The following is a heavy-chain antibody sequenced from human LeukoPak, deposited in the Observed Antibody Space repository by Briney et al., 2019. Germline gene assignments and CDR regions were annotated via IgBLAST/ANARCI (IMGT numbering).Heavy chain of an antibody. CDR1: GFTFGDYA. D-gene: IGHD1-7*01. CDR2: IRSKAYGGTT. Sequence: GGSLRLSCTASGFTFGDYAMSWFRQAPGKGLEWVGFIRSKAYGGTTEYAASVKGRFTISRDDSKSIAYLQMNSLKTEDTAVYYCTRIRYNWNYGGDYWGQGTLVTVSS. V-gene: IGHV3-49*03. CDR3: TRIRYNWNYGGDY. J-gene: IGHJ4*02.